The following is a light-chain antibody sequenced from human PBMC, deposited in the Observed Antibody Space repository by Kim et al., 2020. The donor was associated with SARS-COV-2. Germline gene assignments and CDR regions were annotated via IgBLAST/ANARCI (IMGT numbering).Light chain of an antibody. V-gene: IGLV1-51*01. CDR3: GAWDNSLSAGI. J-gene: IGLJ2*01. CDR2: DND. CDR1: SSNIGKNY. Sequence: GQKDTISCSGSSSNIGKNYVTWYQQFPGTAPKLLIYDNDKRAAGIPDRFFGSKSGTSATLGITGLQTGDEADYYCGAWDNSLSAGIFGGGTQLTVL.